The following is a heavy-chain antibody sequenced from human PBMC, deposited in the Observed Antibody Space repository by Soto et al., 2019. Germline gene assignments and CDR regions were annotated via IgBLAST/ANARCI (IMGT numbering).Heavy chain of an antibody. Sequence: ASVKVSCKASGYTFTSYGISWVRQAPGQGLEWMGWISAYNGNTNYAQKLQGRVTMTTDTSTSTAYMELRSLRSDDTAVYYCARLHLGELSLGVDYWGQGTLVTVSS. CDR2: ISAYNGNT. CDR1: GYTFTSYG. J-gene: IGHJ4*02. D-gene: IGHD3-16*02. V-gene: IGHV1-18*01. CDR3: ARLHLGELSLGVDY.